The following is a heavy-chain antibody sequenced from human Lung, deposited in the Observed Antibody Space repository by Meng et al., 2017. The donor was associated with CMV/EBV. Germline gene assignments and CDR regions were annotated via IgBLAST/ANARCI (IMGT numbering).Heavy chain of an antibody. Sequence: SCAASGFTFSDFSMHWVRQAPGKGLEWVALISYHGKNEYYADSVKGRFTISRDYSKNTVSLQMSSLRPEDTAVYYCTRSPLGGESDYWGQGTLVXVSS. J-gene: IGHJ4*02. CDR3: TRSPLGGESDY. V-gene: IGHV3-30*04. D-gene: IGHD3-16*01. CDR1: GFTFSDFS. CDR2: ISYHGKNE.